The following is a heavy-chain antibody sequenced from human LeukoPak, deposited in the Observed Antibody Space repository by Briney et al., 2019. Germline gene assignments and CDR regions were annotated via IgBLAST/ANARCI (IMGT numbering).Heavy chain of an antibody. CDR2: FDPDDGET. CDR3: ATSKNSSGYYNRGDAFDI. J-gene: IGHJ3*02. D-gene: IGHD3-22*01. CDR1: GYTFTELS. V-gene: IGHV1-24*01. Sequence: ASVKVSCKVSGYTFTELSMHWVRQAPGKGLEWMGGFDPDDGETIYAQKFQGRVAMTEDTSTDTAYMELSSLRSEDTAVYYCATSKNSSGYYNRGDAFDIWGQGTMVTVSS.